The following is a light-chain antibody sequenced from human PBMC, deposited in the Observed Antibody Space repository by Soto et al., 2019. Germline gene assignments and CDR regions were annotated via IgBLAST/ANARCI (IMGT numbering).Light chain of an antibody. V-gene: IGKV1-12*01. Sequence: DIQMTQSPSYVSASVGDRVTITCRASQGIKNWLAWCQQKPGKGPRLLMYIASRLQSGVPSRFRGSGHGTEFTLTIDSLQPEDFATYYCQQSYATPRTFGQGTKVDI. CDR3: QQSYATPRT. CDR2: IAS. CDR1: QGIKNW. J-gene: IGKJ1*01.